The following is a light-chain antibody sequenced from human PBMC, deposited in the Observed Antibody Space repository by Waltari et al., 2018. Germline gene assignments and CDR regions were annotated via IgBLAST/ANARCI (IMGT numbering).Light chain of an antibody. CDR2: EGS. CDR1: SSDVGSYHL. V-gene: IGLV2-23*01. J-gene: IGLJ1*01. CDR3: XSYAGSYV. Sequence: QSALTQPASVSGSPGQSITISCTGTSSDVGSYHLVSWYQQHTGKAPKPRIYEGSKRPSGVXNRFXGSKSGNTASLXXSGLQAEDEADYSCXSYAGSYVFGTGTKVTVL.